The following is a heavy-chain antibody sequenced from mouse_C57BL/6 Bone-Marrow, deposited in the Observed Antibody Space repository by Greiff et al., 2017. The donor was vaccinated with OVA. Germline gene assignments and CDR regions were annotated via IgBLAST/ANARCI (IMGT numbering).Heavy chain of an antibody. CDR3: ARRGYYYAVGD. Sequence: VQLQQSGAELARPGASVKLSCKASGYTFTGYGISWVKQRTGQGLEWIGEIYPRSGNTYYNEKFKGKATLTADKSSSTAYMELRSLTSEDSAVYFCARRGYYYAVGDGGQGASGT. V-gene: IGHV1-81*01. J-gene: IGHJ4*01. CDR2: IYPRSGNT. CDR1: GYTFTGYG.